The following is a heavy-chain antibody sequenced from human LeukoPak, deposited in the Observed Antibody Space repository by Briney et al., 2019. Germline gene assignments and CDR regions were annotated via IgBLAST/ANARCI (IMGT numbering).Heavy chain of an antibody. Sequence: GKSLKISCKGSGYSFTSYWIGWVRQMPGKGLEWMGIVYPGDSDTRYSPSFQGQVTISADKSISTAYLQWSSLKASDTAMYYCARHSDYVWGSYRPIRYWGQGTLVTVSS. V-gene: IGHV5-51*01. CDR2: VYPGDSDT. J-gene: IGHJ4*02. CDR3: ARHSDYVWGSYRPIRY. D-gene: IGHD3-16*02. CDR1: GYSFTSYW.